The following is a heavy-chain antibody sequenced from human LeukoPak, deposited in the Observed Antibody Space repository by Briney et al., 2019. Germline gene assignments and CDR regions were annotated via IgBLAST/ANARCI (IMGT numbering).Heavy chain of an antibody. D-gene: IGHD3-22*01. CDR1: GYTFTSYG. J-gene: IGHJ4*02. V-gene: IGHV1-18*01. CDR3: ARVGYYDGSGFYYFDY. CDR2: ISAYNGNT. Sequence: ASVKVSCKASGYTFTSYGISWVRQAPGQGLEWMGWISAYNGNTNYAQNLQGRVTMTTDTSTTTAYMDLRSLRSDDTAVYYCARVGYYDGSGFYYFDYWGQGTLVTVSS.